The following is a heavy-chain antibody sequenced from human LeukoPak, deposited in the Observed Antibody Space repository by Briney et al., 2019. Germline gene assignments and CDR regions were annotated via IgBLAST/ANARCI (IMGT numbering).Heavy chain of an antibody. CDR1: GFTFSSYA. CDR3: ARWLQSWGVFDY. CDR2: ISYDGSNK. J-gene: IGHJ4*02. Sequence: GRSLRLSCVASGFTFSSYAMHWVRQAPGKGLEWVAVISYDGSNKYYADSVKGRFTISRDNSKNTLYLQMNSLRAEDTAVYYCARWLQSWGVFDYWGQGTLVTVSS. D-gene: IGHD5-24*01. V-gene: IGHV3-30*04.